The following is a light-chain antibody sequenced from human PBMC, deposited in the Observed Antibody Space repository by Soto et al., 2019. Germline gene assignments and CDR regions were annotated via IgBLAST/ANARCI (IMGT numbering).Light chain of an antibody. V-gene: IGKV3D-15*01. Sequence: EILMTQSPSTLSVSPGESATLSCRASQSVSRNLAWYQQKPGQAPRLLIYGASTRATGIPARFSGSGSGTEFTLTISSLQSEDFAVYYCQQRSNWPLTFGGGTKVDIK. CDR3: QQRSNWPLT. J-gene: IGKJ4*01. CDR1: QSVSRN. CDR2: GAS.